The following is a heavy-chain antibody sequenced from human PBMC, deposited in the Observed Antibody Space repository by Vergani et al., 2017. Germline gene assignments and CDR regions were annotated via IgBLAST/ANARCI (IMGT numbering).Heavy chain of an antibody. CDR2: IYHSGST. CDR3: ARRFSGSLDY. V-gene: IGHV4-38-2*01. D-gene: IGHD1-26*01. J-gene: IGHJ4*02. Sequence: QVQLQESGPGLVKPSETLSLTCAVSGYSISSGYYWGWIRQPPGEGLEWIGSIYHSGSTYYNPSLKSRVTISVDTSKNQFSLKLSSVTAADTAVYYCARRFSGSLDYWGQGTLVTVSS. CDR1: GYSISSGYY.